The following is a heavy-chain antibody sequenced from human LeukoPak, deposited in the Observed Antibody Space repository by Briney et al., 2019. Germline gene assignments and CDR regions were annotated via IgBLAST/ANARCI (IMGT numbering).Heavy chain of an antibody. D-gene: IGHD6-19*01. V-gene: IGHV3-21*01. CDR1: GFTFSSYS. J-gene: IGHJ4*02. Sequence: GGSLRLSCAASGFTFSSYSMNWVRRAPGKGLEWVSSISSSSSYIYYADSVKGRFTISRDNAKNSLYLQMNSLRAEDTAVYYCARDGVAVAGLDYWGQGTLVTVSS. CDR3: ARDGVAVAGLDY. CDR2: ISSSSSYI.